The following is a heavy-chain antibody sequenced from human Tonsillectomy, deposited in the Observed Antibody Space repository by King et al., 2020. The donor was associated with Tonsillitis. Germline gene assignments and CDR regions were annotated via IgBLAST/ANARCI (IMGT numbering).Heavy chain of an antibody. CDR2: IKSKGDGGTT. Sequence: VQLVESGGGLVKPGGSLRLSCAASGFTFSNAWMTWVRQAPGKGLEWVGRIKSKGDGGTTDYAAPVKGRFTISRDDSKNTLYLHMSSLKTEDTAVYFCTTAQPVDWGQGTLVSVSS. CDR3: TTAQPVD. D-gene: IGHD2-21*01. V-gene: IGHV3-15*01. J-gene: IGHJ4*02. CDR1: GFTFSNAW.